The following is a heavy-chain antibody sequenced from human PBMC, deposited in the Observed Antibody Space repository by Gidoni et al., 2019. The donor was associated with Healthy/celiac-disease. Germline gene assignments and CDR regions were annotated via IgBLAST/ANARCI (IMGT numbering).Heavy chain of an antibody. CDR3: ARDPGMYSGGNQGRQGLDY. J-gene: IGHJ4*02. D-gene: IGHD1-26*01. Sequence: QVQLVQSGAEVKKPGSSVKVSCKASGGTFSSYAISWVRQAPGHGLEWMGGIIPILGTANDAQKFQGRVTITADESTGTAYIELSSLRSEDTAVYYWARDPGMYSGGNQGRQGLDYWGQGTLVTVSS. CDR2: IIPILGTA. CDR1: GGTFSSYA. V-gene: IGHV1-69*01.